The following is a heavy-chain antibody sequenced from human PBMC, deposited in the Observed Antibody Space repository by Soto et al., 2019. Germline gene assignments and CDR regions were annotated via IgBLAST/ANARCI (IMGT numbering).Heavy chain of an antibody. J-gene: IGHJ3*02. CDR3: LAYGDQLGAFDI. CDR1: GFTFSNAW. V-gene: IGHV3-15*07. Sequence: GGSLRLSCAASGFTFSNAWMNWVRQAPGKGLEWVGRIKSKTDGGTTDYAAPVKGRFTISRDDSKNTLYLQMSSLKTEGTAVYYCLAYGDQLGAFDIWGQGTMVTVSS. D-gene: IGHD4-17*01. CDR2: IKSKTDGGTT.